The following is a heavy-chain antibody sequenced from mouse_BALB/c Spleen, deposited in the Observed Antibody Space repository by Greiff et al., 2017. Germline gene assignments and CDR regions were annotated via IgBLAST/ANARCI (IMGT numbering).Heavy chain of an antibody. CDR1: GFTFSSYT. CDR3: TRDHDYGNLDY. V-gene: IGHV5-6-4*01. D-gene: IGHD2-1*01. J-gene: IGHJ2*01. CDR2: ISSGGSYT. Sequence: EVKLVESGGGLVKPGGSLKLSCAASGFTFSSYTMSWVRQNPEKRLEWVATISSGGSYTYYPDSVKGRFTISRDNAKNTLYLQMSSLKSEDTAMYYSTRDHDYGNLDYWGEGTTLTVSS.